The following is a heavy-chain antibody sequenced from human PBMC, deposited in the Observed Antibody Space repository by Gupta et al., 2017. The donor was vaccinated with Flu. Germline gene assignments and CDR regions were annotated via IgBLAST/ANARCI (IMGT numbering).Heavy chain of an antibody. CDR2: ISAGSST. D-gene: IGHD3-22*01. Sequence: EVQLLESGGGLVQPGGSLRLPCAAPGFTFNTYAMTWVRQAPGKGLEWVATISAGSSTFYADSVSGRFTVSRDNSKNTVYLQMNSLRAEDTALYYCAKGDGTYYPRSNFDYWGQGTLVAVSS. J-gene: IGHJ4*02. V-gene: IGHV3-23*01. CDR1: GFTFNTYA. CDR3: AKGDGTYYPRSNFDY.